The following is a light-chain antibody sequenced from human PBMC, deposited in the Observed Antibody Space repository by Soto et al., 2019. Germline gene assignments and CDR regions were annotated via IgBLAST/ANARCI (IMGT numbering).Light chain of an antibody. CDR3: QQYCSSLT. CDR2: GAS. J-gene: IGKJ4*01. V-gene: IGKV3-20*01. Sequence: EIVLTQSPGTLSLSPGERATLSCRASHSVSSTYLAWYQQKPGQAPRLLIYGASSRATGIPDRFSGGGSGTDFTLTISRLEPEDFSVYYCQQYCSSLTFGGGTKVEIK. CDR1: HSVSSTY.